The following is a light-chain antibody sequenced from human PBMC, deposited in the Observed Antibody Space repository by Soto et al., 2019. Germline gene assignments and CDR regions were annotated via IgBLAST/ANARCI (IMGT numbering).Light chain of an antibody. CDR1: QSVSSN. CDR3: QQYNNWPPKIT. V-gene: IGKV3-15*01. CDR2: GAS. Sequence: EIVMTQSPATLSVSPGERATLSCRASQSVSSNLAWYQQKPGQAPTRLIYGASTRATGIPARFSGSGSGTEFTLTISSLQSEDFAVYYCQQYNNWPPKITFGQGTRLEIK. J-gene: IGKJ5*01.